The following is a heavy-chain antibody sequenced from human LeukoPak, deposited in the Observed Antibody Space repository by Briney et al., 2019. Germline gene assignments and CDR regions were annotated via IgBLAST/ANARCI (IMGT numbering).Heavy chain of an antibody. CDR3: AKVVGGGDY. Sequence: GGSLRLSCAASGITFSSNALSWVRQAPGKGLEWLSSISASGDSTNYADSVKGRFTISRDNSKNTLYLQMSSLRTEDTALYYCAKVVGGGDYWGQGTLVTVSS. CDR2: ISASGDST. J-gene: IGHJ4*02. V-gene: IGHV3-23*01. CDR1: GITFSSNA.